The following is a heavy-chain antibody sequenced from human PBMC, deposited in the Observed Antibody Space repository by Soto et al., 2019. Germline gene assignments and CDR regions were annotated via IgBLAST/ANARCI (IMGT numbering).Heavy chain of an antibody. V-gene: IGHV3-53*02. J-gene: IGHJ5*02. CDR3: VRERAAYWFDP. Sequence: VQLVETGGGLIQPGGSLRLSCEVSGITVSSSYMSWVRQATGKGLEWVAVIYGGGDTYYADSVKGRFTISRDNFNNTLYLQMSRLRVEDTARYFCVRERAAYWFDPWGQGTLVTVSS. CDR1: GITVSSSY. CDR2: IYGGGDT.